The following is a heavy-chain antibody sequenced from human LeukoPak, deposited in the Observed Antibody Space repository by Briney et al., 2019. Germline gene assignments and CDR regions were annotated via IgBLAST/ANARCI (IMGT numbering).Heavy chain of an antibody. CDR1: GYTLTVYF. V-gene: IGHV1-2*02. CDR2: INPNSGGT. CDR3: ARELNYDSSGYYFDY. J-gene: IGHJ4*02. Sequence: GASVKVPCKASGYTLTVYFMHWVRQAPGQGVEWMGWINPNSGGTNYAQPFQGGVTMSRYTSISTAYMELSRLRSDDTAVYFCARELNYDSSGYYFDYWGQGTLVTVSS. D-gene: IGHD3-22*01.